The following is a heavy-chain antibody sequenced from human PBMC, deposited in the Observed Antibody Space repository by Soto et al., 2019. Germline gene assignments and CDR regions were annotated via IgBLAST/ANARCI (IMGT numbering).Heavy chain of an antibody. J-gene: IGHJ3*02. CDR2: ISAYNGNT. V-gene: IGHV1-18*04. D-gene: IGHD3-16*02. Sequence: GASVKVSCKASGYTVTNYDINWVRQAPGQGLEWMGWISAYNGNTNYAQKVQGRVTMTTDTSTTTAYMELRSLRSDDTAVYYCARGHLRGSYRWDTFGIWGQGTMVTVSS. CDR1: GYTVTNYD. CDR3: ARGHLRGSYRWDTFGI.